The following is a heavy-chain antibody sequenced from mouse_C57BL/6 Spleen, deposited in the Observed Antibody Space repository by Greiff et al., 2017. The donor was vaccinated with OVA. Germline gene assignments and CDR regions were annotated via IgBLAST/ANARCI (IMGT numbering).Heavy chain of an antibody. Sequence: EVNLVESGGGLVKPGGSLKLSCAASGFTFSSYAMSWVRQTPEKRLEWVATISDGGSYTYYPDNVKGRFTISRDNAKNNLYLQRSHLKSEDTAMYYCARGGGITTVVPFAYWGQGTLVTVSA. V-gene: IGHV5-4*03. CDR3: ARGGGITTVVPFAY. CDR1: GFTFSSYA. D-gene: IGHD1-1*01. CDR2: ISDGGSYT. J-gene: IGHJ3*01.